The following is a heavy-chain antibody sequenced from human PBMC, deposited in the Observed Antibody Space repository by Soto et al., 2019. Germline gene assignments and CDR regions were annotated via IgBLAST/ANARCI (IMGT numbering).Heavy chain of an antibody. CDR2: IYHSGHT. CDR1: GDSISSTSRY. J-gene: IGHJ4*02. V-gene: IGHV4-39*01. Sequence: QLRLQESGPGLVKPSETLSLTCTVSGDSISSTSRYWGWIRQPPGKGLEWIGKIYHSGHTYYNPSLKSRVTLSVGTSQNQFSLKLTSVTAADTAVYYCARLSSSGFVFDNWGQGTLVSVSS. CDR3: ARLSSSGFVFDN. D-gene: IGHD6-25*01.